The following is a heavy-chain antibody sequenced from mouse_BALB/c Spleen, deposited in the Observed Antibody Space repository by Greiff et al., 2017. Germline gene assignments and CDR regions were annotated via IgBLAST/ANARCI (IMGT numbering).Heavy chain of an antibody. CDR1: GYTFTSYW. V-gene: IGHV1S22*01. CDR2: IYPGGGST. J-gene: IGHJ3*01. D-gene: IGHD1-1*01. CDR3: TRAGSYGGSWFAY. Sequence: LQQPGAELVRPGASVKLSCTASGYTFTSYWMPWVQQRPGQGLEWIGNIYPGGGSTNYEDKVKSKATMTVDTSSSTAYMQLSSLTSEDPAVYYCTRAGSYGGSWFAYWGQGTPVTVSA.